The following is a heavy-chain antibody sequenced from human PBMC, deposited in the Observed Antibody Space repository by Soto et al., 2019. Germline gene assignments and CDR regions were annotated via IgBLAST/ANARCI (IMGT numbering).Heavy chain of an antibody. Sequence: LRLSCVASGFTFSSYAMSWVRQAPGKGLEWVSGIGASGDGTYYADSVKGRFIISRDNSKNTLHLQMNSLRAEDTAVYYCAVRKTGSYFDYWGQGTQVTVSS. D-gene: IGHD1-26*01. CDR2: IGASGDGT. CDR1: GFTFSSYA. V-gene: IGHV3-23*01. J-gene: IGHJ4*02. CDR3: AVRKTGSYFDY.